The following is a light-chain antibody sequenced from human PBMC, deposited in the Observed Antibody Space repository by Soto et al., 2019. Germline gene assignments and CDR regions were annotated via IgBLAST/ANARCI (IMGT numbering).Light chain of an antibody. CDR1: SSDVGGYNY. CDR2: DVS. CDR3: SSYTSSSPVV. Sequence: QSALTQPASVSGSPGQSITISCTGTSSDVGGYNYVSWYQQHPGKAHKLMIYDVSNRPSGVSNRFSGSKSGNTASLTISGLQAEDEADYYCSSYTSSSPVVFGGGTKLTVL. V-gene: IGLV2-14*01. J-gene: IGLJ2*01.